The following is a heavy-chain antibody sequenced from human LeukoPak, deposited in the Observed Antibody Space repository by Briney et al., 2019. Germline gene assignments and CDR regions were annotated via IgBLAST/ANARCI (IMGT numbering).Heavy chain of an antibody. D-gene: IGHD5-24*01. CDR2: IRGSGSGT. Sequence: GGSLRLSCAASGFTFSSYAMTWVRQAPGKGLEWVSSIRGSGSGTDHADSVEGRFTISRDNSKNTLYLQMNRLRAEDTAVYYCARDKMAFSQHQPLDYWGQGTLVTVSS. J-gene: IGHJ4*02. V-gene: IGHV3-23*01. CDR3: ARDKMAFSQHQPLDY. CDR1: GFTFSSYA.